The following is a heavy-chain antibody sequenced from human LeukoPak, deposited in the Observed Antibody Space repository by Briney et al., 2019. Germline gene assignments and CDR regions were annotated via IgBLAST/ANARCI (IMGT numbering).Heavy chain of an antibody. CDR3: AREILGSGIIGGLAFDI. Sequence: GGSLRLSCAASGFTFSSYAMHWVRQAPGKGLGWVAVISYDGSNKYYADSVKGRFTISRDNSKNTLYLQMNSLRAEDTAVYYCAREILGSGIIGGLAFDIWGQGTMVTVSS. D-gene: IGHD3-10*01. V-gene: IGHV3-30-3*01. CDR1: GFTFSSYA. J-gene: IGHJ3*02. CDR2: ISYDGSNK.